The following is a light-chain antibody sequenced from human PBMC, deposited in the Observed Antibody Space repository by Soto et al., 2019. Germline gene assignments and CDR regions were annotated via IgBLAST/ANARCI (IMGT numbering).Light chain of an antibody. CDR3: SSYTSTNHYV. J-gene: IGLJ1*01. Sequence: QSALTQPASVSGSPGQSITISCTGTSSDVGGYSYVSWYQQHPGKAPKLMIYDVSNRPSGVSNRFSGSKSGNTASLTISGLQAEDEADYYCSSYTSTNHYVFATGTKVTVL. CDR2: DVS. V-gene: IGLV2-14*01. CDR1: SSDVGGYSY.